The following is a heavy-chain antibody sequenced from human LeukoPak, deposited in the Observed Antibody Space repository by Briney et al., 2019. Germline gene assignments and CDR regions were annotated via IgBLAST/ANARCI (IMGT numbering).Heavy chain of an antibody. CDR1: GGTFSSYA. D-gene: IGHD3-22*01. J-gene: IGHJ4*02. CDR3: ARDFSYYDSSGLVLGNPGG. Sequence: SVKVSCKASGGTFSSYAISWVRQAPGQGLEWMGGIIPIFGTANYAQKFQGRATITADESTSTAYMELSSLRSEDTAVYYCARDFSYYDSSGLVLGNPGGWGQGTLVTVSS. V-gene: IGHV1-69*13. CDR2: IIPIFGTA.